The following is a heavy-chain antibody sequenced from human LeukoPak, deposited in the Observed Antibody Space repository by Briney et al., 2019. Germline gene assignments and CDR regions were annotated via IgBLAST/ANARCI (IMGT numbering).Heavy chain of an antibody. J-gene: IGHJ6*02. CDR1: GYTFTSYD. Sequence: ASVKVSCKASGYTFTSYDINWVRQATGQGLEWMGWMNPNSGNTGYAQKFQGRVTMTSNTSISTAYMELSSLRSEDTAVYYCARLPLRYFDWLLSRGPYYYYGMDVWGQGTTVTVSS. CDR3: ARLPLRYFDWLLSRGPYYYYGMDV. V-gene: IGHV1-8*01. D-gene: IGHD3-9*01. CDR2: MNPNSGNT.